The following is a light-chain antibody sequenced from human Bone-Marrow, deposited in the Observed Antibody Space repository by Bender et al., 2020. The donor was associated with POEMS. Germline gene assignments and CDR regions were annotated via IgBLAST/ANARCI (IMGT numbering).Light chain of an antibody. J-gene: IGLJ2*01. Sequence: QSALTQPASVSGSPGQSITISCTGFSSDGDGYKYVSWYQQHPGKAPKLMIYDVSNRPSGVSNRFSGSKSGNMASLTISGLQAEDEADYYCASYRSSSTLHVGFGGGTKLTVL. CDR2: DVS. V-gene: IGLV2-14*01. CDR3: ASYRSSSTLHVG. CDR1: SSDGDGYKY.